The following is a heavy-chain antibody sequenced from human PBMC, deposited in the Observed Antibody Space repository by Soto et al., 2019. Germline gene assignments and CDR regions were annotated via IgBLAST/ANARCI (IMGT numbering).Heavy chain of an antibody. D-gene: IGHD2-8*02. Sequence: ASVKVSCKASGYTFTGFSLHWVRQAPGQRLEWMGWINAGSGNTKYSQKFQGRVTITRDTSASTAYMELSSLRSEDTAVYYCARGGGVGLGDYTTGGMDVWGQGTTVTVSS. CDR2: INAGSGNT. CDR1: GYTFTGFS. V-gene: IGHV1-3*01. CDR3: ARGGGVGLGDYTTGGMDV. J-gene: IGHJ6*02.